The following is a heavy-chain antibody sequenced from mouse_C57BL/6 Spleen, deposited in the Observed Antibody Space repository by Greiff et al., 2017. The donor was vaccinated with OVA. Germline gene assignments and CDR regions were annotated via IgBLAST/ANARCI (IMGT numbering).Heavy chain of an antibody. CDR3: ARGEYYSNYAWFAY. J-gene: IGHJ3*01. CDR1: GYTFTDYN. V-gene: IGHV1-22*01. CDR2: INPNNGGT. Sequence: VQLQQSGPELVKPGASVKMSCKASGYTFTDYNMHWVKQSHGKSLEWIGYINPNNGGTSYNQKFKGKATLTVSKSSSTAYMELRSLTSEDSAVYYCARGEYYSNYAWFAYWGQGTLVTVSA. D-gene: IGHD2-5*01.